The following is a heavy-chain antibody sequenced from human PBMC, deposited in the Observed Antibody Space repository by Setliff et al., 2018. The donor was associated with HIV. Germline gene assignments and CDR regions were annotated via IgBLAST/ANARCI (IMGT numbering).Heavy chain of an antibody. J-gene: IGHJ4*02. Sequence: ASVKVSCQASGYTFTSYYLHWVRQAPGQEPEWMGRINPNSGGSSYAQKFQGRVTMTRDTSISTAYMELSRLTSDDTAVYYCAKDVVVVTAAHFYFDYWGQGTLVTVSS. V-gene: IGHV1-2*06. D-gene: IGHD2-2*01. CDR1: GYTFTSYY. CDR2: INPNSGGS. CDR3: AKDVVVVTAAHFYFDY.